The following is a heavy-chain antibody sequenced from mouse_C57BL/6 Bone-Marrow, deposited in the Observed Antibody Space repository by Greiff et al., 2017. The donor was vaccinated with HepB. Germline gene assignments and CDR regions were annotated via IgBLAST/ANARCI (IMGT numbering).Heavy chain of an antibody. Sequence: QVTLKESGPGILQPSQTLSLTCSFSGFSLSTFGMGVGWIRQPSGKGLEWLAHIWWDDDKYYNPALKSRLTISKDTSKNQVFLKIANVDTADTATYYCARIARGLLGFDWYFDVWGTGTTVTVSS. V-gene: IGHV8-8*01. CDR3: ARIARGLLGFDWYFDV. CDR2: IWWDDDK. CDR1: GFSLSTFGMG. D-gene: IGHD3-3*01. J-gene: IGHJ1*03.